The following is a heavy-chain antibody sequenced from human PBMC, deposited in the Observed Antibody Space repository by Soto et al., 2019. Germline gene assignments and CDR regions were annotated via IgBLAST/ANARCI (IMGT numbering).Heavy chain of an antibody. D-gene: IGHD3-9*01. CDR1: GFTFSSYA. Sequence: GGSLRLCCAASGFTFSSYAMSWVRQAPGKGLEWVSAISGSGGSTYYADSVKGRFTISRDNSKNTLYLQMNSLRAEDTAVYYCAKADKYYDILTGYQPRGYFDYWGQGTLVTVSS. CDR3: AKADKYYDILTGYQPRGYFDY. V-gene: IGHV3-23*01. CDR2: ISGSGGST. J-gene: IGHJ4*02.